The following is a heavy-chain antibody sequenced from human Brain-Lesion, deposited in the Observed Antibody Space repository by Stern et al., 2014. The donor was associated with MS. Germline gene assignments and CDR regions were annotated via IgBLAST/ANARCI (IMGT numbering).Heavy chain of an antibody. J-gene: IGHJ6*02. CDR2: IFNSGST. Sequence: VQLVESGPGLVKPSQTLSLSCTVSGGSISSGGYYWSWIRQPAGKGLEWIGRIFNSGSTSYNPSLKSRVTISLDTPKNQFPLRLNSMTAADTAVYYCARGRVVPGFQYYATDVWGQGTTVIVSS. CDR1: GGSISSGGYY. CDR3: ARGRVVPGFQYYATDV. V-gene: IGHV4-61*02. D-gene: IGHD2-2*01.